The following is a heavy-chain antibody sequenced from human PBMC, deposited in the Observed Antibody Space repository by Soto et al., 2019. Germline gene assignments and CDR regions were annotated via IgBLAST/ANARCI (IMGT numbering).Heavy chain of an antibody. CDR3: AKAPLPARANYYYYGMDV. CDR2: ISGSGGST. J-gene: IGHJ6*02. CDR1: GFTFSSYA. V-gene: IGHV3-23*01. Sequence: EVQLLESGGGLVQPGGSLRLSCAASGFTFSSYAMSWVRQAPGKGLEWVSAISGSGGSTYYADSVKGRFTISRDNSKNTLYLQMNSLRAEDTAVYYCAKAPLPARANYYYYGMDVWGQGTTVTVSS.